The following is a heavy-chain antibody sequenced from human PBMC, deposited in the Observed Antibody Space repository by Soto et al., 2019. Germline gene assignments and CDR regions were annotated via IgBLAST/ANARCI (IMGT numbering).Heavy chain of an antibody. CDR2: MNPNSGNT. CDR1: GYTFTTYD. CDR3: ARARRYQLRMYYFDY. V-gene: IGHV1-8*01. Sequence: ASVKVSCKASGYTFTTYDINWVRQATGQGLEWMGWMNPNSGNTGYAQKFQGRVTITRNTSTSTAYMELSSLRSEDTAVYYCARARRYQLRMYYFDYWGQRTLVTVSS. J-gene: IGHJ4*02. D-gene: IGHD2-2*01.